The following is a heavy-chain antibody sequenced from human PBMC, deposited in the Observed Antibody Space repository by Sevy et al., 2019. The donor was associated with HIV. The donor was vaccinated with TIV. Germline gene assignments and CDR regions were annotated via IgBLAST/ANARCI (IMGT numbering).Heavy chain of an antibody. V-gene: IGHV1-18*04. D-gene: IGHD6-13*01. CDR2: INPYNGNT. CDR1: GYTFTPYG. Sequence: ASVKVSCKASGYTFTPYGISWVRQAPGQGLEWMGCINPYNGNTNYVQKFQGRVTMTTDTSTSTAYIELRSLRSDDTAVYYCARNGGAAADTGDYFDYWGQGTLVTVSS. J-gene: IGHJ4*02. CDR3: ARNGGAAADTGDYFDY.